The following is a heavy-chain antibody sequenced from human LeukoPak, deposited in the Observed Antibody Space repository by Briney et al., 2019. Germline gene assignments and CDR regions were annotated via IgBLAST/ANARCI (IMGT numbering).Heavy chain of an antibody. CDR3: ARDILTGYPYRGFDP. CDR1: GGSISSSSYY. V-gene: IGHV4-39*07. Sequence: PSETLSLTCTVSGGSISSSSYYWGWIRQPPGKGLEWIGSIYYSGSTYYNPSLKSRVTISVDTSKNQFSLKLSSVTAADTAVYYCARDILTGYPYRGFDPWGPGTLVTVSS. CDR2: IYYSGST. J-gene: IGHJ5*02. D-gene: IGHD3-9*01.